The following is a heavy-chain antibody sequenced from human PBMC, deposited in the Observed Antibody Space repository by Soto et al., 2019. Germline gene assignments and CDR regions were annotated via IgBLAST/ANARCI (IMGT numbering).Heavy chain of an antibody. D-gene: IGHD2-2*01. CDR3: AKQYTDLVIGAFDV. CDR1: GFMFSSYG. V-gene: IGHV3-30*18. CDR2: ISYGGTYK. Sequence: QVQLVESGGGVVQPGRSLRLSCAASGFMFSSYGIHWVRQAPGRGLEWVAVISYGGTYKYYADSVKGLFTLSRDNSENTVSLQMNSLRPEDTAVYYWAKQYTDLVIGAFDVWGPGAMVSVSS. J-gene: IGHJ3*01.